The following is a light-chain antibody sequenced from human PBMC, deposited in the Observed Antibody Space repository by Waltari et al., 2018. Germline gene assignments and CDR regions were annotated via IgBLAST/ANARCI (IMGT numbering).Light chain of an antibody. Sequence: QSALTQPASLSGSPGQSITISCTGTSRDVINYNFLSWYQPHPGEAPKLIIYEGSKRPSGVSGRFSGSKSGYTASLTISGLQAEDEADYYCCSYGFSVVFGGGTKLTVL. J-gene: IGLJ3*02. CDR1: SRDVINYNF. CDR3: CSYGFSVV. V-gene: IGLV2-23*01. CDR2: EGS.